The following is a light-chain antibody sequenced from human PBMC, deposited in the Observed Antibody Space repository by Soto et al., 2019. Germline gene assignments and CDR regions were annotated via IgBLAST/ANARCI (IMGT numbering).Light chain of an antibody. J-gene: IGKJ1*01. CDR2: DAS. Sequence: DIQMTQSPSTLSASVGDRVTITCRASQSSSRWLAWYQQKPGKAPKLLIYDASSLESGVPSRFSGSASGTEFTLTISSLQPDDFATYYCQQYNTYPWTFGQGTKVDIK. V-gene: IGKV1-5*01. CDR1: QSSSRW. CDR3: QQYNTYPWT.